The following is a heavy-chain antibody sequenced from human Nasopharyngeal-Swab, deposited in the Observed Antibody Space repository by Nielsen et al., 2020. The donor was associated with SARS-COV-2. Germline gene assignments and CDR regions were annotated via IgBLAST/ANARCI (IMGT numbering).Heavy chain of an antibody. J-gene: IGHJ6*02. CDR1: GYPFTSYG. D-gene: IGHD3-22*01. V-gene: IGHV1-46*01. CDR3: ARGERRGTMIVVVINRGNYYYGMDG. CDR2: INPSGGST. Sequence: ASVKVSCKASGYPFTSYGISWVRQAPGQGLEWMGIINPSGGSTSYAQKFQGRVTMTRDTSTSTVYMELSSLRSEDTAVYYCARGERRGTMIVVVINRGNYYYGMDGWGQGTTVTVSS.